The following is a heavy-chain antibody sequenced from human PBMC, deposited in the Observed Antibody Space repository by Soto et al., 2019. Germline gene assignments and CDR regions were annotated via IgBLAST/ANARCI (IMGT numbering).Heavy chain of an antibody. V-gene: IGHV3-23*01. Sequence: GGSLRLSCVASGFTFSNYAMAWVRQAPGKGLEWASGIGGGGVSTYYADSVKGRFTISRDNSKNTLFLQMNSLRAEDTAIYYCAKNRPLFDCWGQGTLVTVSS. CDR3: AKNRPLFDC. CDR1: GFTFSNYA. CDR2: IGGGGVST. J-gene: IGHJ4*02.